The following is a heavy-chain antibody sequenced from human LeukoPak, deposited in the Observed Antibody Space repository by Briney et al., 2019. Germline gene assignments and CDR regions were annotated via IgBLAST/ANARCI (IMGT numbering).Heavy chain of an antibody. D-gene: IGHD5-18*01. CDR2: INPNSGGT. V-gene: IGHV1-2*02. CDR1: GYTFTGYY. CDR3: ARLRYSCGDYFDY. J-gene: IGHJ4*02. Sequence: ASVKVSCKASGYTFTGYYMHWVRQAPGQGLEWMGWINPNSGGTNYAQKFQGRVTMTRDTSISTAYMELSRLRSDDTAVYYCARLRYSCGDYFDYWGQGTLVTVSS.